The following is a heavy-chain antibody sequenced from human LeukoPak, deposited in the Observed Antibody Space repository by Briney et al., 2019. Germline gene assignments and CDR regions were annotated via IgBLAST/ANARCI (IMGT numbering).Heavy chain of an antibody. J-gene: IGHJ4*02. CDR2: IRSKADSYAT. CDR1: AFTFSGSA. D-gene: IGHD3-9*01. V-gene: IGHV3-73*01. CDR3: AAGYYDILSG. Sequence: QAGGSLRLSCAASAFTFSGSAMHWVRQASGKGLEWIGRIRSKADSYATAYAASVKGRFTISRDDSENTAYLQMNSLKTEDTAVYYCAAGYYDILSGWGQGTLVTVSS.